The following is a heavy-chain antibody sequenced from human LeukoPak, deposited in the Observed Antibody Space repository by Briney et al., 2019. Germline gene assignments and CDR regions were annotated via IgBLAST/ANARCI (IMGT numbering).Heavy chain of an antibody. Sequence: GGSLRLSCVASGFTFSYYSMNWVRQAPGKGLEWVSYINSISGEIWYADSVKGRFTISRDDAKNSLYLQMDSLRDEDTAVYYCARDHGYAFDYWGQGTLVTVSS. CDR3: ARDHGYAFDY. CDR2: INSISGEI. J-gene: IGHJ4*02. D-gene: IGHD5-12*01. CDR1: GFTFSYYS. V-gene: IGHV3-48*02.